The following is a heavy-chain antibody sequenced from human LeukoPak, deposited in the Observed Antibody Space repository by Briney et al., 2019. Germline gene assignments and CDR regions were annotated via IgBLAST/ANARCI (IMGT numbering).Heavy chain of an antibody. D-gene: IGHD5-18*01. J-gene: IGHJ4*02. V-gene: IGHV1-69*04. CDR3: ARSIRGYSYGPGGY. CDR1: GGTFSSYA. CDR2: IIPILGIA. Sequence: SVKVSCKASGGTFSSYAISWVRQAPGQGLEWMGRIIPILGIANYAQKFQGRVTITADKSTSTAYVEPSSLRSEDTAVYYCARSIRGYSYGPGGYWGQGTLVTVSS.